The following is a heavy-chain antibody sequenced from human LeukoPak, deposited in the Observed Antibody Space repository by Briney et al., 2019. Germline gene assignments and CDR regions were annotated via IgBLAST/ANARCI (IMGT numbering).Heavy chain of an antibody. J-gene: IGHJ4*02. CDR1: GFTFDDYA. CDR3: AKDMARSSWNPRSLDY. D-gene: IGHD6-13*01. V-gene: IGHV3-9*01. Sequence: GRSLRLSCAASGFTFDDYAVHWVRQAPGKGLEWVSGISWNSGSIGYADSVKGRFTISRDNAKNSLYLQMNSLRAEDTALYYCAKDMARSSWNPRSLDYWGQGTLVTVSS. CDR2: ISWNSGSI.